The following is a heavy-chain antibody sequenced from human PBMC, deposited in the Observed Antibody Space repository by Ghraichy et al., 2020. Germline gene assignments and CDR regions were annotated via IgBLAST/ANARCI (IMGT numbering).Heavy chain of an antibody. CDR3: AKVSLGDYVLVGNSFHY. V-gene: IGHV3-23*01. CDR2: ISGSGGST. J-gene: IGHJ4*02. Sequence: GGSLRLSCAASGFTFSSYAMSWVRQAPGKGLEWVSAISGSGGSTYYADSVKGRFTISRDNSKNTLYLQMNSLRAEDTAVYYCAKVSLGDYVLVGNSFHYWGQGTLVTVSS. D-gene: IGHD4-17*01. CDR1: GFTFSSYA.